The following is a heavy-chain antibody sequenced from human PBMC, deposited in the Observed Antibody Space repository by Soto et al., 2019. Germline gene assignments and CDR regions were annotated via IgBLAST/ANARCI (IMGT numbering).Heavy chain of an antibody. J-gene: IGHJ4*02. V-gene: IGHV4-30-2*01. CDR2: IYYGGST. CDR3: ARDKITGLFDY. Sequence: TLSLTCAVSGGSISSGDYSWNWIRQPPGKGLEWIGYIYYGGSTYYNPSLKSRVTISVDTSKNQFSLKLTSVTAADTAVYYCARDKITGLFDYWGQGTLVTVSS. CDR1: GGSISSGDYS. D-gene: IGHD2-8*02.